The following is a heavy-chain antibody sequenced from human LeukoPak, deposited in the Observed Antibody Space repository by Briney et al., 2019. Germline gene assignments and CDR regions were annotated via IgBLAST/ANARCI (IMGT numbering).Heavy chain of an antibody. J-gene: IGHJ1*01. CDR2: ITPIFGAA. CDR3: ARDSSNFRTLFPH. CDR1: GGTFSSYA. D-gene: IGHD1-14*01. Sequence: ASVKVSCKASGGTFSSYAISWVRQAPGQGLEWMGGITPIFGAANYAQKFQGRVTITADESTNTAYMELSSLRSEDTAVYYCARDSSNFRTLFPHGARGTRVTVPS. V-gene: IGHV1-69*13.